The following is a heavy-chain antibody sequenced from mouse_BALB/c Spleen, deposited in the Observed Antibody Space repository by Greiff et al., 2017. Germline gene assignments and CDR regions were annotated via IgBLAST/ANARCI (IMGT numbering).Heavy chain of an antibody. CDR3: TRSGYYGSRGAWFAY. CDR2: INPSNGGT. V-gene: IGHV1S81*02. D-gene: IGHD1-1*01. CDR1: GYTFTSYY. Sequence: QVQLQQSGAELVKPGASVKLSCKASGYTFTSYYMYWVKQRPGQGLEWIGEINPSNGGTNFNEKFKSKATLTVDKSSSTAYMQLSSLTSEDSAVYYCTRSGYYGSRGAWFAYWGQGTLVTVSA. J-gene: IGHJ3*01.